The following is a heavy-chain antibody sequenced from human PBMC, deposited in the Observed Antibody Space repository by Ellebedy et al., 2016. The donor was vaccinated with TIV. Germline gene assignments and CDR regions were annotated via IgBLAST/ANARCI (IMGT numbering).Heavy chain of an antibody. V-gene: IGHV1-18*04. CDR1: GYTFISYS. CDR3: ARQCTSTSCYNLGYGMDV. J-gene: IGHJ6*02. D-gene: IGHD2-2*02. CDR2: ISHYNGDT. Sequence: AASVKVSCKASGYTFISYSISWVRQAPGQGLEWLGWISHYNGDTNYAQKVQDRVTMPTDTSTSTAYMELRSLRSDDTAVYYCARQCTSTSCYNLGYGMDVWGHGTTVTVSS.